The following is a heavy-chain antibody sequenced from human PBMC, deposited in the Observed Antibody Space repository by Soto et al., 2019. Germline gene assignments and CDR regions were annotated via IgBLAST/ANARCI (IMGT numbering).Heavy chain of an antibody. CDR3: AGNIAAAGRRYYGMDV. D-gene: IGHD6-13*01. V-gene: IGHV4-4*07. CDR1: GGSMSGYY. CDR2: VYTSETT. Sequence: QVQLQESGPGLVKPSETLSLTCTVSGGSMSGYYWSWIRQSAGKGLEWIGRVYTSETTYYNPSLKSWLTMSLDTSKNQFSLNLYSLTAADTAVYYCAGNIAAAGRRYYGMDVWGQGTTVTVSS. J-gene: IGHJ6*02.